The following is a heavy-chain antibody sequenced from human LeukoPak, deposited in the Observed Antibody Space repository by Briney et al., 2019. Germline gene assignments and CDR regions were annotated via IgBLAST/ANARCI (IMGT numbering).Heavy chain of an antibody. CDR2: IYYSGGT. CDR3: ERGRSSVDP. V-gene: IGHV4-59*01. CDR1: GGSISGYF. J-gene: IGHJ5*02. Sequence: SETLSLTCTVSGGSISGYFWSWIRQPPGKGLEWIGYIYYSGGTNYNPSLKSRVTISVDTSKNQFSLKLSSVTAADTAVYYCERGRSSVDPWGQGTLVTVSS.